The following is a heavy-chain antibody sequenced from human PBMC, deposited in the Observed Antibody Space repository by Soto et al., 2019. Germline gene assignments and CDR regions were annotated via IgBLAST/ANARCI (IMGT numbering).Heavy chain of an antibody. V-gene: IGHV5-10-1*01. CDR1: GYIFTSYW. CDR2: IDPSDSYT. Sequence: PVESLKISCKGSGYIFTSYWIRWCLEMAVKGLEWMGRIDPSDSYTNYSPSFQGHVTISADKSISTAYLQWSSLKASDTAMYYCARRSPMYYYGMDVWGQGTTVTVSS. CDR3: ARRSPMYYYGMDV. J-gene: IGHJ6*02. D-gene: IGHD2-2*01.